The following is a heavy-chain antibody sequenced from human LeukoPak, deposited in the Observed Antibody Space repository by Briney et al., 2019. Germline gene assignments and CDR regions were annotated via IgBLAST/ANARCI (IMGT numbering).Heavy chain of an antibody. CDR1: GGSITSSSYY. Sequence: SETLSLTCTVSGGSITSSSYYWGWIRQPPGKGLEWIGSIYYSGSTYYNPSLKSRVALSVDTSKNQYSLKLRSLTAADTAVYFCARDEPDYYDSSGFDAFDIWGQGTMVTVSS. CDR2: IYYSGST. D-gene: IGHD3-22*01. V-gene: IGHV4-39*07. CDR3: ARDEPDYYDSSGFDAFDI. J-gene: IGHJ3*02.